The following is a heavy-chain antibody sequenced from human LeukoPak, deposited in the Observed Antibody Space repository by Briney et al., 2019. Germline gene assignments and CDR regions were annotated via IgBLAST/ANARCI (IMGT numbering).Heavy chain of an antibody. CDR3: AKGVSRDGYNYFDH. D-gene: IGHD5-24*01. CDR1: GFTFSNYG. Sequence: GGSLRLSCAASGFTFSNYGMHWVRQAPGKGLEWVSFIRYDGSNRNYVDSVKGRFTISRDNSKNTVDLEMNSLRAEDTAVYYCAKGVSRDGYNYFDHWGQGTLVTVSS. CDR2: IRYDGSNR. V-gene: IGHV3-30*02. J-gene: IGHJ4*02.